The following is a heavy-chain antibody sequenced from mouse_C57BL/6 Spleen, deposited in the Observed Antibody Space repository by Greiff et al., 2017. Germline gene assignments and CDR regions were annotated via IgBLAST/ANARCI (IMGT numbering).Heavy chain of an antibody. Sequence: VKLMESGAELVKPGASVKLSCKASGYTFTEYPIHWVKQRSGQGLEWIGWFYPGSGSIKYNEKFKDKATLTADKSSSTVYMELSRLTSEDSAVYFCARHGRDGYHPLYAMDYWGQGTSVTVSS. CDR1: GYTFTEYP. CDR3: ARHGRDGYHPLYAMDY. D-gene: IGHD2-3*01. V-gene: IGHV1-62-2*01. J-gene: IGHJ4*01. CDR2: FYPGSGSI.